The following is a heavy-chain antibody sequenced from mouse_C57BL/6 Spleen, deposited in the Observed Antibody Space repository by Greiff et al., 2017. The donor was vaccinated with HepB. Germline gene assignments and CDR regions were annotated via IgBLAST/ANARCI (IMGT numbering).Heavy chain of an antibody. V-gene: IGHV1-59*01. CDR2: IDPSDSYT. Sequence: QVQLQQPGAELVRPGTSVKLSCKASGYTFTSYWMHWVKQRPGQGLEWIGVIDPSDSYTNYNQKFKGKATLTVDTSSSTAYMQLSSLTSEVSAVYYCARDYYGNYAMDYWGQGTSVTVSS. J-gene: IGHJ4*01. D-gene: IGHD1-1*01. CDR1: GYTFTSYW. CDR3: ARDYYGNYAMDY.